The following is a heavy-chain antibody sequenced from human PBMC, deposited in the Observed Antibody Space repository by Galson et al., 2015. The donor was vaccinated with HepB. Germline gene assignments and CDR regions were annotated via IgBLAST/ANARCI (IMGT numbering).Heavy chain of an antibody. J-gene: IGHJ4*02. CDR2: ISSSSSTI. V-gene: IGHV3-48*04. CDR1: GFTFSSYS. Sequence: SLRLSCAASGFTFSSYSMNWVRQAPGKGLEWVSYISSSSSTIYYADSVKGRFTISRDNAKNSLYLQMNSLRAEDTAVYYCARDEGYYGSGRPGDYWGQGTLVTVSS. CDR3: ARDEGYYGSGRPGDY. D-gene: IGHD3-10*01.